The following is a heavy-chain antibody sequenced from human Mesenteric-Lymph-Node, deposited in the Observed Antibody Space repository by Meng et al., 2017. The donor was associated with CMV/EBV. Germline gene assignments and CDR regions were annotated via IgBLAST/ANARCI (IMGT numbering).Heavy chain of an antibody. D-gene: IGHD3-10*01. CDR1: GDSVRFYY. CDR3: ARSGLLWFGEYLGGMDV. Sequence: SETLSLTCTVSGDSVRFYYWSWLRQPPGKGLEWIGSIYYSGSTYYNPSLKSRVTISVDTSKNQFSLKLSSVTAADTAVYYCARSGLLWFGEYLGGMDVWGQGTTVTVSS. V-gene: IGHV4-59*02. CDR2: IYYSGST. J-gene: IGHJ6*02.